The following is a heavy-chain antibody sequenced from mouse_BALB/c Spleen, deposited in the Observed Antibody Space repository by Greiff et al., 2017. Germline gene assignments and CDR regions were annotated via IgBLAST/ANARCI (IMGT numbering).Heavy chain of an antibody. CDR1: GYSITSGYY. CDR3: AREDYRYDYYAMDY. Sequence: EVQLQESGPGLVKPSQSLSLTCSVTGYSITSGYYWNWIRQFPGNKLEWMGYISYDGSNNYNPSLKNRISITRDTSKNQFFLKLNSVTTEDTATYYCAREDYRYDYYAMDYWGQGTSVTVSS. CDR2: ISYDGSN. V-gene: IGHV3-6*02. D-gene: IGHD2-14*01. J-gene: IGHJ4*01.